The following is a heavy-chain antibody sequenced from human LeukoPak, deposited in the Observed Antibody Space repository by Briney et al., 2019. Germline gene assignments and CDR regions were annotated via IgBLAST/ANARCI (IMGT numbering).Heavy chain of an antibody. CDR1: GYSFTSYW. Sequence: KDGESLKISCKGSGYSFTSYWIGWVRQMPGKGLEWMGIIYPGDSDTRYSPSFQGQVTISADKSISTAYLQWSSLKASDTAMYYCARGGSGYYSCYYYYGMDVWGQGTTVTVSS. V-gene: IGHV5-51*01. CDR3: ARGGSGYYSCYYYYGMDV. D-gene: IGHD3-22*01. J-gene: IGHJ6*02. CDR2: IYPGDSDT.